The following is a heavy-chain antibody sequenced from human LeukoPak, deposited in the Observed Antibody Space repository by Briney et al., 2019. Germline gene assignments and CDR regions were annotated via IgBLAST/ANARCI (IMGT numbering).Heavy chain of an antibody. J-gene: IGHJ4*02. CDR3: AREVRGVDTAMVPLYYFDY. V-gene: IGHV1-69-2*01. Sequence: EASVKVSCKVSGYTFTDYYMHWVQQAPGKGLEWMGLVDPEDGETIYAEKFQGRVTITADTSTDTAYMELSSLRSEDTAVYYCAREVRGVDTAMVPLYYFDYWGQGTLVTVSS. CDR2: VDPEDGET. D-gene: IGHD5-18*01. CDR1: GYTFTDYY.